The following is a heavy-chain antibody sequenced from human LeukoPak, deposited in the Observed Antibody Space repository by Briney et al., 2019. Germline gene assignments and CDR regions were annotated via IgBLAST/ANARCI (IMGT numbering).Heavy chain of an antibody. CDR3: ARVGSSWYDWYFDL. CDR2: IKQDGSEK. V-gene: IGHV3-7*01. CDR1: GFTFSSYW. Sequence: GGSLRLSCAASGFTFSSYWMSWARQAPGKGLEWVANIKQDGSEKYYVDSVKGRFTISRDNAKNSLYLQMNSLRAEDTAVYYCARVGSSWYDWYFDLWGRGTLVTVSS. D-gene: IGHD6-13*01. J-gene: IGHJ2*01.